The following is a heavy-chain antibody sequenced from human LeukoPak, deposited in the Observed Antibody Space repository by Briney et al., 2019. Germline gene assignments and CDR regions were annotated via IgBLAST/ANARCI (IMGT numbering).Heavy chain of an antibody. J-gene: IGHJ4*02. CDR3: ARDRIAVAGEGYFDY. V-gene: IGHV3-21*01. CDR2: ISSSSSYI. D-gene: IGHD6-19*01. CDR1: GFTFSSYS. Sequence: GGSLRLSCAASGFTFSSYSMNWVRQAPGKGLEWVSSISSSSSYIYYADSVKGRFTISRDNAKNSLYLQMNSLRAEDTAVYYCARDRIAVAGEGYFDYWGQGTLVTASS.